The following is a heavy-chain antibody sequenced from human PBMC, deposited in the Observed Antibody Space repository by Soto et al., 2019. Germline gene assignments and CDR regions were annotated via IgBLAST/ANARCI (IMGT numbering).Heavy chain of an antibody. Sequence: SETLSLTCAVSGGSISSSNWWGWVRQPPGKGLDWIGEIYHSGSTNYNPSLKSRVTISVDKSKNQFSLKLSSVTAADTAVYYCARTLPNRQLFDSWSQGTLVT. V-gene: IGHV4-4*02. CDR1: GGSISSSNW. J-gene: IGHJ4*02. CDR3: ARTLPNRQLFDS. CDR2: IYHSGST. D-gene: IGHD1-1*01.